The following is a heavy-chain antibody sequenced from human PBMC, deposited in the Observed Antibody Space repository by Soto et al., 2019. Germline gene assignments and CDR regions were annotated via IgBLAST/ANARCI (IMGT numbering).Heavy chain of an antibody. CDR1: GFTFSSYS. CDR2: ISSSSSYI. V-gene: IGHV3-21*01. D-gene: IGHD2-15*01. Sequence: GGSLRLSCAASGFTFSSYSMNWVRQAPGKGLEWVSSISSSSSYIYYADSVKGRFTISRDNAKNSLYLQMNSLRAEDTAVYYCARDRRIPLCSGGSCYSGVPDYWGQGTLVTVSS. J-gene: IGHJ4*02. CDR3: ARDRRIPLCSGGSCYSGVPDY.